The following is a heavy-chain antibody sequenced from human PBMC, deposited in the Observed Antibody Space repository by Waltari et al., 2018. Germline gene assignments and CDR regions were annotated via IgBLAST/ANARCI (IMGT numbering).Heavy chain of an antibody. CDR1: GGSISSGGYY. J-gene: IGHJ6*03. CDR2: IYNSGSN. V-gene: IGHV4-30-4*08. CDR3: AVHGYSSSWYGDYYYMDV. D-gene: IGHD6-13*01. Sequence: QVQLQESGPGLVKPSQTLSLTCTVSGGSISSGGYYWSWIRQPPGKGLEWIGHIYNSGSNYYNPSLKRRVTISVDTSKNQFSLKRSAVTAADTAVYYCAVHGYSSSWYGDYYYMDVWGKGTTVTVSS.